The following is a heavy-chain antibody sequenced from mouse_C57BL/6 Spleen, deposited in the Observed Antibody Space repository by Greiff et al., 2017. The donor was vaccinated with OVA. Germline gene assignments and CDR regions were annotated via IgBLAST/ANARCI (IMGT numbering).Heavy chain of an antibody. CDR3: ARVYRGGFLDY. Sequence: VQLQQSGPELVKPGASVKISCKASGYTFTDYYMNWVKQSHGKSLEWIGDINPNNGGTSYNQKFKGKATLTVDKSSSTAYMELRSLTSEDSAVYYCARVYRGGFLDYWGQGTTLTVSS. CDR2: INPNNGGT. V-gene: IGHV1-26*01. J-gene: IGHJ2*01. D-gene: IGHD5-1-1*01. CDR1: GYTFTDYY.